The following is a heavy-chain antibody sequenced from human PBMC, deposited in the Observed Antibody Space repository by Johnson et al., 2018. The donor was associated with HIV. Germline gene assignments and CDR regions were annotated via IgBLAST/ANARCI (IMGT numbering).Heavy chain of an antibody. CDR3: AKDVGNYWPNAFDI. D-gene: IGHD3-22*01. Sequence: VQLVESGGGVVQPGGSLRLSCAASGFTFSSYGMHWVRQAPGKGLDWVTFIRYDGSGKYYADSVNGRFTISRDNSKNTLYLQMNSLRAEDTAVYYCAKDVGNYWPNAFDIWGQGTTVTVSS. CDR2: IRYDGSGK. J-gene: IGHJ3*02. CDR1: GFTFSSYG. V-gene: IGHV3-30*02.